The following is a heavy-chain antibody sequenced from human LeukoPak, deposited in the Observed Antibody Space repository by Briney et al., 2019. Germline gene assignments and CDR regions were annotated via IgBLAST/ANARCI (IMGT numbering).Heavy chain of an antibody. V-gene: IGHV1-69*04. Sequence: ASVKVSCKASGGTFSSYAISWVRQAPGQGLEWMGRIIPILGIANYAQKFQGRVTITADKSTSTAYMELSSLRSEDTAVYYCARVPVVSSSIGDWFDPWGQGTLVTVSS. J-gene: IGHJ5*02. D-gene: IGHD6-13*01. CDR3: ARVPVVSSSIGDWFDP. CDR2: IIPILGIA. CDR1: GGTFSSYA.